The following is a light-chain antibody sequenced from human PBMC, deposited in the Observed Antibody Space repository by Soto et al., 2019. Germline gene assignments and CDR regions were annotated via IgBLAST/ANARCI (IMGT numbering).Light chain of an antibody. Sequence: EIVMTQSPATLYVSPGERATLSCRASQSVSNNLAWYQQKPGQATRLLIYGASTRATGLPARFSGSGSGTEFNLTISSLQSEDFAVYYCQQYNSWPPLTFGGGTKVEIK. CDR3: QQYNSWPPLT. CDR1: QSVSNN. V-gene: IGKV3-15*01. J-gene: IGKJ4*01. CDR2: GAS.